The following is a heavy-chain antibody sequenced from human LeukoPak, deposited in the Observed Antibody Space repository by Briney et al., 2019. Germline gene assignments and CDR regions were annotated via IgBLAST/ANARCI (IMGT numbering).Heavy chain of an antibody. D-gene: IGHD3-9*01. V-gene: IGHV1-8*02. CDR1: GGTFSNYD. Sequence: ASVKVSCKASGGTFSNYDFSWVRQAPGQGLEWMGWMNPNSGNTGYAQKFQGRVTMTRNTSISTAYMELSSLRSEDTAVYYCARGGYFDWLLSTYYYYGMDVWGQGTTVTVSS. J-gene: IGHJ6*02. CDR3: ARGGYFDWLLSTYYYYGMDV. CDR2: MNPNSGNT.